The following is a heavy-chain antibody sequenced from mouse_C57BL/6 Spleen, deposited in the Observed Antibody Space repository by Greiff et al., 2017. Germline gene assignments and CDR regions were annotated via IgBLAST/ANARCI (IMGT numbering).Heavy chain of an antibody. Sequence: QVQLKQPGAELVRPGSSVKLSCKASGYTFTSYWMHWVKQRPIQGLEWIGNIDPSDSETHYNQKFKDKATLTVDKSSSTAYMQLSSLTSEDSAVYYCAREPSEYFDVWGTGTTVTVSS. CDR3: AREPSEYFDV. V-gene: IGHV1-52*01. CDR1: GYTFTSYW. J-gene: IGHJ1*03. CDR2: IDPSDSET.